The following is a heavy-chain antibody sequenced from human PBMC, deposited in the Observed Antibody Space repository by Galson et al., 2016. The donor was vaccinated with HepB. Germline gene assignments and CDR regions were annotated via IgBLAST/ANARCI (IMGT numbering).Heavy chain of an antibody. CDR1: GASISSPNW. CDR2: IYYSGIT. V-gene: IGHV4-4*02. CDR3: AGEGVSFGELYY. J-gene: IGHJ4*02. D-gene: IGHD3-10*01. Sequence: SETLSLTCAVSGASISSPNWWTWVRQSPGKGLEWIGEIYYSGITNYNPSLKSRVTLSLDKSKNHFFLELVSVTAADTAVYFCAGEGVSFGELYYWGPGTLVAVSS.